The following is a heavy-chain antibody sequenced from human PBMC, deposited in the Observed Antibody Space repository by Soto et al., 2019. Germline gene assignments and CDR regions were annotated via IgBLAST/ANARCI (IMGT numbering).Heavy chain of an antibody. CDR1: GLSVSDNY. CDR2: MYAGGDT. V-gene: IGHV3-53*01. Sequence: PGGSLRLSCGASGLSVSDNYMGWVRQAPGRGLEWVSVMYAGGDTHYADSVKGRFTISRDKSENTLYLQMNNLRDEDTGVYFCVSRIPSWVFDYWGLGTLVTVSS. J-gene: IGHJ4*01. CDR3: VSRIPSWVFDY. D-gene: IGHD2-21*01.